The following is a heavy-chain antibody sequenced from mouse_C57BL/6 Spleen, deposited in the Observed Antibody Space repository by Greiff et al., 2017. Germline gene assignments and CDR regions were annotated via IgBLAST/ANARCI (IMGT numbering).Heavy chain of an antibody. CDR1: GYTFTSYW. D-gene: IGHD2-2*01. CDR3: ATGRLRGDFDY. CDR2: IDPSDSYT. Sequence: QVQLQQSGAELVMPGASVKLSCKASGYTFTSYWMHWVKQRPGQGLEWIGEIDPSDSYTNYNQKFKGQSTLTVDKSSSTAYMQLSSLTSEDSAVYYCATGRLRGDFDYWGQGTTLTVSS. J-gene: IGHJ2*01. V-gene: IGHV1-69*01.